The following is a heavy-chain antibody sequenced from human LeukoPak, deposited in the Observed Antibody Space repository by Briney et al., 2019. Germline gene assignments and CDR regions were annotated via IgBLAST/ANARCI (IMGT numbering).Heavy chain of an antibody. CDR3: AREGKGWFGELLPFDY. CDR2: VSAYNGNT. CDR1: GYTFTSYG. V-gene: IGHV1-18*01. Sequence: ASVKVSCKASGYTFTSYGISWVRQAPGQGLEWMGRVSAYNGNTNYAQKPQGRVTMTTDTSTSTAYMELRSLRSDDTAVYYCAREGKGWFGELLPFDYWGQGTLVTVSS. J-gene: IGHJ4*02. D-gene: IGHD3-10*01.